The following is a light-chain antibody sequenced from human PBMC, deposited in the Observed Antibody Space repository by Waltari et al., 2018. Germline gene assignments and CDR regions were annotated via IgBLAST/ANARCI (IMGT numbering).Light chain of an antibody. Sequence: SSDLTQDPDVSVALGQTVRITCQGTILRTCYGNWCRQKPGQAPELVIYGKNNRPSGIPDRFSASSSETTASLIITGAQAEDEADYYCSSRELSGHVVFGGGTRLTVL. J-gene: IGLJ2*01. CDR3: SSRELSGHVV. V-gene: IGLV3-19*01. CDR1: ILRTCY. CDR2: GKN.